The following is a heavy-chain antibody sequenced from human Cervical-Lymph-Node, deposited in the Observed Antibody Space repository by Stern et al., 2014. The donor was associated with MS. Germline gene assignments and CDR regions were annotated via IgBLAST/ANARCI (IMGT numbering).Heavy chain of an antibody. CDR2: IFTSGST. D-gene: IGHD3-9*01. Sequence: QVQLQESGPGLVKPSQTLSLTCTVSGGSISSGSYYWSWIRQPAGKGLEWIGRIFTSGSTNYNPSLKSRVTISVDTSKNQFPLNLTLLTAADTAVYYCARDCRLRYFDNYGMDVWGQGTTVTVSS. J-gene: IGHJ6*02. CDR1: GGSISSGSYY. CDR3: ARDCRLRYFDNYGMDV. V-gene: IGHV4-61*02.